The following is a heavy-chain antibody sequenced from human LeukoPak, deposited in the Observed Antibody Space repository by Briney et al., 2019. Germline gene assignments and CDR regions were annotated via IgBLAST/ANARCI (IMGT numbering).Heavy chain of an antibody. CDR3: ARSGWAEYYFDY. V-gene: IGHV1-8*01. D-gene: IGHD6-19*01. CDR2: MNPNSGNT. J-gene: IGHJ4*02. CDR1: GYTFTSYD. Sequence: ASVKVSCKASGYTFTSYDINWVRQATGQGLEWMGWMNPNSGNTGYAQKFQGRVTMTRNTSISAAYMELSSLRSEDTAVYYCARSGWAEYYFDYWGQGTLVTVSS.